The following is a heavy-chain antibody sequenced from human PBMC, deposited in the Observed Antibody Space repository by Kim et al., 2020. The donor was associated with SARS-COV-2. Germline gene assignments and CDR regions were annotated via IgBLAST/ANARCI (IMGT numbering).Heavy chain of an antibody. CDR1: GGSISSDTYS. J-gene: IGHJ6*01. CDR2: VSNSGST. V-gene: IGHV4-39*01. D-gene: IGHD3-16*01. CDR3: ARGRRGSDYYVGGYYY. Sequence: SETLSLTCSVSGGSISSDTYSWVWIRQPPGRGLEWIGTVSNSGSTYNSPSLKSRVAISVATSKNQFSLKLSSVTAADTAVYFCARGRRGSDYYVGGYYY.